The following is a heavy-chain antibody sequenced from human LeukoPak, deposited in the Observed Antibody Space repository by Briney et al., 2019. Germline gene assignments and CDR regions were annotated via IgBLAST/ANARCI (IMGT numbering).Heavy chain of an antibody. Sequence: SETLSLTCAVYGGSFSGYYWSWIRQPPGKGLEWIGEINHSGSTNYNPSLKSRVTISVDTSKNQFSLKLSSVTAADTAVYYCARGKRSLEWLTWFDPWGQGTLVTVSS. J-gene: IGHJ5*02. CDR3: ARGKRSLEWLTWFDP. V-gene: IGHV4-34*01. CDR1: GGSFSGYY. CDR2: INHSGST. D-gene: IGHD3-3*01.